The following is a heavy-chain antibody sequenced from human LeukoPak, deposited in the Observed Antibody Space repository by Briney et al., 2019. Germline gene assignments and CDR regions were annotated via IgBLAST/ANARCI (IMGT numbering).Heavy chain of an antibody. D-gene: IGHD3-3*01. Sequence: SQTLSLTCTVSGGSISSGGYYWSWIRQHPGKGLEWIGYISCSGSTYYNPSLKSRVTISVDTSKSQFSLKLSSVTAADTAVYYCARVLFGVAIPYYFDSWGQGTLVTVSS. V-gene: IGHV4-31*03. CDR1: GGSISSGGYY. CDR2: ISCSGST. J-gene: IGHJ4*02. CDR3: ARVLFGVAIPYYFDS.